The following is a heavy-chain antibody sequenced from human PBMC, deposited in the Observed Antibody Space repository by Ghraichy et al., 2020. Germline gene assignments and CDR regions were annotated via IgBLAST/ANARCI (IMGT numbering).Heavy chain of an antibody. CDR1: GFTFSSYG. J-gene: IGHJ6*02. D-gene: IGHD1-26*01. CDR2: IWYDGSNK. CDR3: ARDLALGANFFYYYYGMDV. V-gene: IGHV3-33*01. Sequence: GGSLRLSCAASGFTFSSYGMHWVRQAPGKGLEWVAVIWYDGSNKYYADSVKGRFTISRDNSKNTLYLQMNSLRAEDTAVYYCARDLALGANFFYYYYGMDVWGQGTTVTVSS.